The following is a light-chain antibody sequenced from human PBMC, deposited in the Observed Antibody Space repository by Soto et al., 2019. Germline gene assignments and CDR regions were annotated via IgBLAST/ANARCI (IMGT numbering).Light chain of an antibody. CDR3: SSGDDSRTGVV. V-gene: IGLV1-44*01. Sequence: QSVLTQPPSTSGTPGQRVTISCSGGSSNIGINTVNWYQHLPGTAPKLVIFSHNKRPSGVPDRFSGSTSGTSASLAISDLQSEDEAYYYCSSGDDSRTGVVFGGGTKLTVL. CDR2: SHN. CDR1: SSNIGINT. J-gene: IGLJ3*02.